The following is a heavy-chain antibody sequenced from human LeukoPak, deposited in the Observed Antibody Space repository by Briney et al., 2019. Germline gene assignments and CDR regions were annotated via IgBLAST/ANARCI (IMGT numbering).Heavy chain of an antibody. Sequence: GGSLRLSCAASGFTFSSYAMSWVRQAPGKGLEWVSAISGSGGSTYYADSVKGRFTISRDNSKNTLYLQMNRLRAGDTAIYYCAKDRGSSGPYNWFDPWGQGTLVTVSS. CDR1: GFTFSSYA. J-gene: IGHJ5*02. V-gene: IGHV3-23*01. CDR3: AKDRGSSGPYNWFDP. D-gene: IGHD3-22*01. CDR2: ISGSGGST.